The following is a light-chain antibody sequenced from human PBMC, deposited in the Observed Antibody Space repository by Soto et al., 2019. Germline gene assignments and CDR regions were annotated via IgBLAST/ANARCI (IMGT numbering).Light chain of an antibody. V-gene: IGKV3-20*01. J-gene: IGKJ4*01. CDR3: QQYGSSPLT. Sequence: EIVLTQSPGTLSLSPGERATLSYRASQSVTSNYLAWYQQKPGQAPRLLINGASRRATGVPDRFSGSGSGTDFTLTISRLEPEDFAVYYCQQYGSSPLTFGGGTKVEIK. CDR2: GAS. CDR1: QSVTSNY.